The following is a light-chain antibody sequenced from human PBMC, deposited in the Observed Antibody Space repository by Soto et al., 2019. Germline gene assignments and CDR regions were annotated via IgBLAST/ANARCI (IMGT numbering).Light chain of an antibody. J-gene: IGKJ2*01. CDR1: QSVRSNY. CDR3: QQYGTSPLT. V-gene: IGKV3-20*01. Sequence: EIVLTQSPGTLSLSPGERATLSCRASQSVRSNYLAWYQQKPGQSPRPLISGASTRATGIPDRFSGSGSGTDFTLTISRLGPEDFAVYYCQQYGTSPLTFGQGTNLEIK. CDR2: GAS.